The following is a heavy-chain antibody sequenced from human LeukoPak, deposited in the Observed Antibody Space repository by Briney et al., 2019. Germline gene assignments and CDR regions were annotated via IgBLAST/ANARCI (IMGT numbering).Heavy chain of an antibody. V-gene: IGHV3-23*01. J-gene: IGHJ4*02. Sequence: GGSLRLSCSAFGFAFDKYAMNWVRQAPEKGLEWVSTIDSDSARTYYADSVNGRFTISRDNSKNTLYLQMNSLRAEDTAVYYCAKDQSSSGYYFWGQGTLVTVSS. D-gene: IGHD3-22*01. CDR2: IDSDSART. CDR3: AKDQSSSGYYF. CDR1: GFAFDKYA.